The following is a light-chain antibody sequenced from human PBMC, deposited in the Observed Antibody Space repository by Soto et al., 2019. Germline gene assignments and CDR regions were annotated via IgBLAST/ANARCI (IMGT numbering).Light chain of an antibody. CDR3: QSYDRTLSASI. CDR1: SSNIGADSD. CDR2: GNK. Sequence: QSVLTQPPSVSAAPGQRVTISCTGSSSNIGADSDVHWYQCLPGAAPKLILYGNKNRPSGVPDRFSGSKSGSSASLAITGLQADDDADYYCQSYDRTLSASIFGGGTKLTVL. J-gene: IGLJ2*01. V-gene: IGLV1-40*01.